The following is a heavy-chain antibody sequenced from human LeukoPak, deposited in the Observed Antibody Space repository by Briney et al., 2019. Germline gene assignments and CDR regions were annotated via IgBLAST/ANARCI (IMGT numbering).Heavy chain of an antibody. CDR2: ISGSGSST. CDR3: AKDKGWGYSAYDCYGMDV. V-gene: IGHV3-23*01. D-gene: IGHD1-26*01. J-gene: IGHJ6*02. CDR1: GVTLSNYA. Sequence: GGSLRLSCVASGVTLSNYAMSWARQAPGKGLEWVSAISGSGSSTYYADSVKGRFTISRDNSKNTLYLQMNSLRAEHTAVYYCAKDKGWGYSAYDCYGMDVWGQGTTVTVSS.